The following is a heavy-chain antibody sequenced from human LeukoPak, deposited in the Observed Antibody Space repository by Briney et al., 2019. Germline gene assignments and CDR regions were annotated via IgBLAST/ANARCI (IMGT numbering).Heavy chain of an antibody. V-gene: IGHV3-23*01. Sequence: PGGSLRLSCAASGFTFSSDAMSWVRQAPGEGLEWVSAISGSGGSTYYADSVKGRFPISRDNSKNTLYLQMNSLRAEDTAVYYCAKDYYDSSGYWYYFDYWGQGTLVTVSS. CDR1: GFTFSSDA. J-gene: IGHJ4*02. CDR2: ISGSGGST. CDR3: AKDYYDSSGYWYYFDY. D-gene: IGHD3-22*01.